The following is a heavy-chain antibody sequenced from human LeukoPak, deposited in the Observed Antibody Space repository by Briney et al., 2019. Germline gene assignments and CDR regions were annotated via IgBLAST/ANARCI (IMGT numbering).Heavy chain of an antibody. Sequence: GASVKVSCKVSGYTLTELSMHWVRQAPGKGLEWMGGFDPEDGETIYAQKFQGRVTMTEDTSTDTAYMELSSLRSEDTAVYYCATAYYASGGYYYYGKDVWGQGTTVTVSS. CDR1: GYTLTELS. J-gene: IGHJ6*02. CDR3: ATAYYASGGYYYYGKDV. V-gene: IGHV1-24*01. CDR2: FDPEDGET. D-gene: IGHD3-10*01.